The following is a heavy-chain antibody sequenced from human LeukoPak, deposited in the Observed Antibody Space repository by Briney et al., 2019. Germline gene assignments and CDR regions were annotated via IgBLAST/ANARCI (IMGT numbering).Heavy chain of an antibody. J-gene: IGHJ4*02. V-gene: IGHV4-59*12. CDR3: SRENGAFSPFGY. CDR1: GGSISSYY. CDR2: IFYSGSP. D-gene: IGHD2-8*01. Sequence: SETLSLTCTVSGGSISSYYWSWIRQPPGKGLEWIANIFYSGSPNYNPSLKSRVTISFDTSKNQFSLKLSSVTAADTAVYYCSRENGAFSPFGYWGQGTLVTVLS.